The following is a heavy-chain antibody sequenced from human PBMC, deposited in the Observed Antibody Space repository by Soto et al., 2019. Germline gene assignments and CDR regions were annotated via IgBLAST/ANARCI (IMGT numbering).Heavy chain of an antibody. CDR3: AKDLGKSSSWYVFY. CDR2: ISGSGGST. Sequence: GGSLRLSCAASGFTFSSYAMSWVRQAPGKGLEWVSAISGSGGSTYYADSVKGRLTISRDNSKNTLYLQMNSLRAEDTAVYYCAKDLGKSSSWYVFYWGQGTLVTVSS. CDR1: GFTFSSYA. J-gene: IGHJ4*02. V-gene: IGHV3-23*01. D-gene: IGHD6-13*01.